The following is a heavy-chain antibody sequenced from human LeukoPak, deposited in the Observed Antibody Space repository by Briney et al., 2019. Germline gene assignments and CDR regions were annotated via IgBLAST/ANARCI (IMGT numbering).Heavy chain of an antibody. CDR3: ATKSTTSWGYYDTSGYYYFDY. CDR1: GYTFTSYG. J-gene: IGHJ4*02. V-gene: IGHV1-69*13. CDR2: IIPIFGIA. Sequence: GASVKVSCKASGYTFTSYGICWVRQAPGQGLEWMGGIIPIFGIANYAQRFQGRVTITADESASTAYMELSSLRSEDTAVYYCATKSTTSWGYYDTSGYYYFDYWGQGTLVSVSS. D-gene: IGHD3-22*01.